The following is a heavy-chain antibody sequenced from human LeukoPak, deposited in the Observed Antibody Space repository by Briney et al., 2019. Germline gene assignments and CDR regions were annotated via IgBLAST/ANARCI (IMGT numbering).Heavy chain of an antibody. Sequence: PGGSLRLSCAASGFTFSSYWMSWVRQAPGKGREWGANIKQEGSEKYYVDCVKGRFTISRANAKNSLYLQMNSLRAEDTAVYYCARDLLEYLKYNWFDPWGQGTLVTVSS. CDR2: IKQEGSEK. CDR3: ARDLLEYLKYNWFDP. V-gene: IGHV3-7*01. D-gene: IGHD2-2*02. J-gene: IGHJ5*02. CDR1: GFTFSSYW.